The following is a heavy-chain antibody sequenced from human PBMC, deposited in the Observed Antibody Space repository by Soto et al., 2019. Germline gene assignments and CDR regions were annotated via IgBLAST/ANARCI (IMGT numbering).Heavy chain of an antibody. J-gene: IGHJ6*02. V-gene: IGHV3-30-3*01. CDR2: ISYDGSNK. D-gene: IGHD4-4*01. CDR1: GFTFSSYA. CDR3: ARDGTVTTPYYGMDV. Sequence: VASLRLSCAASGFTFSSYAMHWVRQAPGKGLEWVAVISYDGSNKYYADSVKGRFTISRDNSKNTLYLQMNSLRAEDTAVYYCARDGTVTTPYYGMDVWGQGTTVTVSS.